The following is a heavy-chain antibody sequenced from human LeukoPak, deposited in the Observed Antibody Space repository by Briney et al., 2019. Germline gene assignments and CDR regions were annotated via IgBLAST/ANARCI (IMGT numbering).Heavy chain of an antibody. V-gene: IGHV4-59*01. Sequence: PSETLSLTCTVSGCSISTYSWTCIRQRPGKGLEWIGNIYYSGSTNYHPSHKSRVTISIDTSKNQFSLKVSSVTAADTAVYYCARDLYGSGNFLPESPWGQGSLVTASS. J-gene: IGHJ5*02. CDR3: ARDLYGSGNFLPESP. CDR1: GCSISTYS. CDR2: IYYSGST. D-gene: IGHD3-10*01.